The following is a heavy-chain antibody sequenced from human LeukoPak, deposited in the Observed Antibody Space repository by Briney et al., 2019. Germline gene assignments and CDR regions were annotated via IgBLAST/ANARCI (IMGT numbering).Heavy chain of an antibody. V-gene: IGHV4-34*01. CDR1: GGSFSGYY. CDR2: INHSGST. CDR3: ARQGYSYGLYFDY. D-gene: IGHD5-18*01. J-gene: IGHJ4*02. Sequence: PSETLSLTCAVYGGSFSGYYWSWIRQPPGKGLEWIGEINHSGSTNYNPSLKSRVTISVDTSKNQFSLKLSSVTAADTAEYYCARQGYSYGLYFDYWGQGTLVTVSS.